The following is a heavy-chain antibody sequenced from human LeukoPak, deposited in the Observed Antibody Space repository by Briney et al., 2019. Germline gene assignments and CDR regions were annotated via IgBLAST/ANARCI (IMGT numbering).Heavy chain of an antibody. V-gene: IGHV4-34*01. CDR1: GGPFSGYF. CDR3: ARRYYYNLGSFPFDF. CDR2: IHNSGTT. D-gene: IGHD3-10*01. J-gene: IGHJ4*02. Sequence: SETLSLTCAVYGGPFSGYFWSWLGQSSGNGLEWIGEIHNSGTTNYNPSLNSRVTISEDTSKNQFYLNLSSVTAADTAVYYCARRYYYNLGSFPFDFWGQGTLVTVSS.